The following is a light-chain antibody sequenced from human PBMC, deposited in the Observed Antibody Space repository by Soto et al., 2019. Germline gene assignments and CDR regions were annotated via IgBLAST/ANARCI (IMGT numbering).Light chain of an antibody. Sequence: EIVLTQSPATLSLSPGERATLSCRASQSVSSYLAWYQQKPGQAPRLLIYDASNRATGIPARFSGSGSGTDFTLTISSLDPEDFAVYYCQQRSNWPRITGGQGTRLEIK. J-gene: IGKJ5*01. V-gene: IGKV3-11*01. CDR1: QSVSSY. CDR2: DAS. CDR3: QQRSNWPRIT.